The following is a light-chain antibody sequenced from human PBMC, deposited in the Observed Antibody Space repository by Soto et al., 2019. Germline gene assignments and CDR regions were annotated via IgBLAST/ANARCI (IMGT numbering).Light chain of an antibody. Sequence: DIQMTQSPSSLSASVGDRVTVTCRPSQNIYNYLNWYQQRPGKAPKLLIYAAISVQNGVPSRFSGSGSRTDFTLTISSLHPEDFATYYCQQTHSTPVSFGQGTRLDVK. CDR2: AAI. J-gene: IGKJ5*01. V-gene: IGKV1-39*01. CDR3: QQTHSTPVS. CDR1: QNIYNY.